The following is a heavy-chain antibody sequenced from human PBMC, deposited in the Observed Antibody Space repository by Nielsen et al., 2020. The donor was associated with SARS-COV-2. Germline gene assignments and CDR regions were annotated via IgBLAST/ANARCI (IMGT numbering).Heavy chain of an antibody. D-gene: IGHD5-18*01. V-gene: IGHV4-34*01. CDR3: ARGREDSYGTYYFDY. CDR2: INHSGST. CDR1: GGSISGYY. J-gene: IGHJ4*02. Sequence: SETLSLTCSVSGGSISGYYWSWIRQPPGKGLEWIGEINHSGSTNYNPSLKSRVTISVDTSKNQFSLKLSSVTAADTAVYYCARGREDSYGTYYFDYWGQGTLVTVSS.